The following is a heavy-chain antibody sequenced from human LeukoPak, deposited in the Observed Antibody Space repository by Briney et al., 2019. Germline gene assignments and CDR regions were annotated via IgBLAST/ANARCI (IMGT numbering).Heavy chain of an antibody. CDR3: ARGSGWLDF. CDR1: GTSISSYY. D-gene: IGHD6-19*01. CDR2: IYISGTT. Sequence: PSETLSLTCTVSGTSISSYYWSWIRQPAGKGLGWIGRIYISGTTNYNPSLESRVTMSLDTSKNQCSLKLTSVTAADTAVYYCARGSGWLDFWGRGTLITVSS. J-gene: IGHJ4*02. V-gene: IGHV4-4*07.